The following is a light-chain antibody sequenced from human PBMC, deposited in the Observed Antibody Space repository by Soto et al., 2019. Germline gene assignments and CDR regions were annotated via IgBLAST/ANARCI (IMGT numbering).Light chain of an antibody. CDR3: QQRSNRPRFT. J-gene: IGKJ3*01. Sequence: EIVLTQSPATLSLSPGERATLSCRASQSVDNYLAWYQQKPGQPPRLLISDVSNRATGTPARFSGSGSGTDFTLSISSLEPEDFAVYYCQQRSNRPRFTFGPGTKVDIK. CDR1: QSVDNY. V-gene: IGKV3-11*01. CDR2: DVS.